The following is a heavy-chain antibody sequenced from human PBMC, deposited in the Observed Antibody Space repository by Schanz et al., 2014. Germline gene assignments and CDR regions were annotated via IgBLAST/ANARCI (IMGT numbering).Heavy chain of an antibody. CDR1: GFSFSDYG. J-gene: IGHJ6*02. CDR2: ISYHGSER. CDR3: VKDLQRELLRDDHYYGLDV. V-gene: IGHV3-30*18. Sequence: QVQLVESGGGVVQPGRSLRLSCAGSGFSFSDYGMHWVRQAPGRGLEWVAVISYHGSERYYADSVKGRFTISRDNSKNTLYLQMNSLRTEDTAVYYCVKDLQRELLRDDHYYGLDVWGQGTLVTVSS. D-gene: IGHD1-26*01.